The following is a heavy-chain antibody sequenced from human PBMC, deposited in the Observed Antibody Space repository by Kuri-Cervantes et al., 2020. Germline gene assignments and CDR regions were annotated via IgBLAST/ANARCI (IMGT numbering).Heavy chain of an antibody. CDR3: ARVDYCSGGSCYSPSAFDY. CDR1: GYTLTELS. J-gene: IGHJ4*02. V-gene: IGHV1-24*01. Sequence: ASVKVSCKVSGYTLTELSMHWVRQAPGKGLEWMGGFDTEDGETIYGQKFQGRVTMTEDTSTDKAYMELSSLRSEDTAVYYCARVDYCSGGSCYSPSAFDYWGQGTLVTVSS. CDR2: FDTEDGET. D-gene: IGHD2-15*01.